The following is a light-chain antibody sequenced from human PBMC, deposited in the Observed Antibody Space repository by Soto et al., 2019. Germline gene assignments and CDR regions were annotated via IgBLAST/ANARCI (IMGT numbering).Light chain of an antibody. CDR2: GAS. J-gene: IGKJ1*01. CDR1: QSVSSN. V-gene: IGKV3-15*01. Sequence: EIVMTQSPATLSVSPGERATLSCRASQSVSSNLAWYQQKPGQAPRLLIYGASTRATGIPARFSGSGSGTDFTLTISSLQSEAFAVYYCQQYRTFGQGTKVEIK. CDR3: QQYRT.